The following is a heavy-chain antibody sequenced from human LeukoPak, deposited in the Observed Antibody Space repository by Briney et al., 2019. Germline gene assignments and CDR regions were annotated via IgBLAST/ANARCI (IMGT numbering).Heavy chain of an antibody. Sequence: GGSLRLSCAASGFTFSDYFMSWIRQAPGKGLEWLSHISGSGTGYYTDSVKGRATISRDNAKNTLHLQMNSLRAEDTAVYYCVRGVNWFDPWGQGTLVTVSS. V-gene: IGHV3-69-1*01. CDR2: ISGSGTG. CDR3: VRGVNWFDP. CDR1: GFTFSDYF. D-gene: IGHD3-16*01. J-gene: IGHJ5*02.